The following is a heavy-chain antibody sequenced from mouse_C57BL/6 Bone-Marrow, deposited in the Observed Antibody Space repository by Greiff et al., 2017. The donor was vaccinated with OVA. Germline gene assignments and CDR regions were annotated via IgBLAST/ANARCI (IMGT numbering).Heavy chain of an antibody. Sequence: EVQVVESGGDLVKPGGSLKLSCAASGFTFSSYGMSWVRQTPDKRLEWVATISSGGSYTYYPDSVKGRFTISRDNAKNTLYLQMSSLKSEDTAMYYCARAITAVGGGFDYWGQGTTLTVSS. CDR1: GFTFSSYG. D-gene: IGHD1-1*01. J-gene: IGHJ2*01. CDR2: ISSGGSYT. CDR3: ARAITAVGGGFDY. V-gene: IGHV5-6*01.